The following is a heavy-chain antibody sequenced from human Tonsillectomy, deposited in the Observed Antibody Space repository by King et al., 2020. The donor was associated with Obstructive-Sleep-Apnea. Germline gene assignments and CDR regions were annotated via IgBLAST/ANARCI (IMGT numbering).Heavy chain of an antibody. CDR2: ISYDGSNE. V-gene: IGHV3-30*18. CDR3: AKDASGFIVGATGYFDY. D-gene: IGHD1-26*01. CDR1: GFTFSSFG. J-gene: IGHJ4*02. Sequence: QLVQSGGGVVQPGRSLRLSCTASGFTFSSFGMHWVRQAPGKGLEWVAIISYDGSNEYYADSVKGRLTIPRDNSKNTLYLQMNSLRAEDTAVYSCAKDASGFIVGATGYFDYWGQGTLVTVSS.